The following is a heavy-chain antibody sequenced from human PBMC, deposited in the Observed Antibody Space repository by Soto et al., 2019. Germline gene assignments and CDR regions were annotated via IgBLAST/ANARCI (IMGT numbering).Heavy chain of an antibody. CDR2: SSSSRSTI. V-gene: IGHV3-48*02. CDR3: ARGRTYHYVSSGYPEAFDI. D-gene: IGHD3-22*01. J-gene: IGHJ3*02. Sequence: EVQLVESGGGLVQPGGSLRLSCAVSGFNFSSYSMNWVRQAPGKGLEWVSYSSSSRSTIYYADSVKGRFTISRDNAKNSLYLQMNSLRDEDMAVYYCARGRTYHYVSSGYPEAFDIWGQGTMVTVSS. CDR1: GFNFSSYS.